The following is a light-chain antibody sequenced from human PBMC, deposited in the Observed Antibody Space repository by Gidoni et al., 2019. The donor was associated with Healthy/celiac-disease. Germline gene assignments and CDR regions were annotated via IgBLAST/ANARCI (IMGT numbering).Light chain of an antibody. V-gene: IGKV3-20*01. CDR2: GAS. CDR1: QSVSSSY. CDR3: QQYGSSPRIT. Sequence: EIVLTQSPGTLSLSPGERATLSCRASQSVSSSYLAWYQQKPGQAPRLLIYGASSRATGIPDRFSGSGSVTDFTLTISRLEPEDFAVYYRQQYGSSPRITCGQXTRLEIK. J-gene: IGKJ5*01.